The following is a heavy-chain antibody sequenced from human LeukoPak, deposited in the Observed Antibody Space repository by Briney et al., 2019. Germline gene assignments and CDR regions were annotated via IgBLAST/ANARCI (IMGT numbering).Heavy chain of an antibody. D-gene: IGHD5-18*01. CDR3: ARHHEGSYGPDFDY. Sequence: SETLSLTCTVSGGSISSSYWSWIRQPPGTGLEWIGYISYSGNTNYNPSLKSRVTISVDTSKNQFSLKLSSVTAADTAVYYCARHHEGSYGPDFDYWGQGTLVTVSS. V-gene: IGHV4-59*08. CDR2: ISYSGNT. CDR1: GGSISSSY. J-gene: IGHJ4*02.